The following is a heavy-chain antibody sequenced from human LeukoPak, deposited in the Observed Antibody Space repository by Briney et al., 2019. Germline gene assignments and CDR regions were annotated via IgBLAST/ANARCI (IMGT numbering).Heavy chain of an antibody. V-gene: IGHV4-30-2*01. D-gene: IGHD7-27*01. CDR2: IYHSGST. Sequence: SQTLSLTCTVFGGSISSGGYYWSWIRQPPGKGLEWIGYIYHSGSTYYNPSLKSRVTISVDTSKNQFSLKLSSVTAADTAVYYCARINLPGGTNWFDPWGQGILVTVSS. CDR1: GGSISSGGYY. J-gene: IGHJ5*02. CDR3: ARINLPGGTNWFDP.